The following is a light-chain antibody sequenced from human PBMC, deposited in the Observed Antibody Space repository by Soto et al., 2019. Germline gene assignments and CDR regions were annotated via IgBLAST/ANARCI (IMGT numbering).Light chain of an antibody. V-gene: IGLV2-14*01. Sequence: QSVLTQPASVSGSPGQSIAISCTGTSSDVGGYYYVSWYQQHPDKAPKLMIYEVTKRHSGVSNRFSGSKSGNPASLTISGLQPEDEADYYCSSHTSGSTRVFGSGTKLTVL. CDR2: EVT. J-gene: IGLJ1*01. CDR1: SSDVGGYYY. CDR3: SSHTSGSTRV.